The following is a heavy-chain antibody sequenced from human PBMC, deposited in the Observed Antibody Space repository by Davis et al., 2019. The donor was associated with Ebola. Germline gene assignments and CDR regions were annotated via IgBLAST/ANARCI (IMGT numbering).Heavy chain of an antibody. CDR3: ASSTYYYDSSGYYYEYFQH. CDR1: GYTFTSYG. CDR2: ISAYNGNT. J-gene: IGHJ1*01. D-gene: IGHD3-22*01. Sequence: AASVKVSCKASGYTFTSYGISWVRQAPGQGLEWMGWISAYNGNTNYAQKLQGRVTMTTDTSTSTAYMELRSLRSEDTAVYYCASSTYYYDSSGYYYEYFQHWGQGTLVTVSS. V-gene: IGHV1-18*04.